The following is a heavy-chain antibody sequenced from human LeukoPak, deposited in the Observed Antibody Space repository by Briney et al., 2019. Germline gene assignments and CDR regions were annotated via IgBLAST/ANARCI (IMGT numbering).Heavy chain of an antibody. J-gene: IGHJ4*02. CDR2: MNPNSGNT. D-gene: IGHD3-10*01. Sequence: ASVKVSCKASGYTFTSYDINWVRQATGQGLEWMGWMNPNSGNTGYAQKFQGRVTMTRNTSISTAYMELSSLRSEDTAVYYCARSKNSYYYGSGITNYWGQGTLVTVSS. V-gene: IGHV1-8*01. CDR1: GYTFTSYD. CDR3: ARSKNSYYYGSGITNY.